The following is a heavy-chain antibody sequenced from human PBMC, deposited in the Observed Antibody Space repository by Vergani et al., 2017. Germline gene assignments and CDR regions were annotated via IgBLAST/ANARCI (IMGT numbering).Heavy chain of an antibody. J-gene: IGHJ4*02. CDR3: ACSFPPDYSFDY. CDR1: GGTFSSYT. CDR2: IIPILGIA. V-gene: IGHV1-69*02. D-gene: IGHD1-14*01. Sequence: QVQLVQSGAEVKKPGSSVKVSCKASGGTFSSYTISWVRQAPGQGLEWMGRIIPILGIANYAQKFQGRVTITADKSTSTAYMELSSLRSEDTAVYYCACSFPPDYSFDYWGQGTLVTVSS.